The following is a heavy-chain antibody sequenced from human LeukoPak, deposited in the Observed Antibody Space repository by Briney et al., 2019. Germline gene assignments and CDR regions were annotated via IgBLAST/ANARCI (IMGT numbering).Heavy chain of an antibody. V-gene: IGHV3-48*03. Sequence: GGSLRLSCAASGFTFSSYEMNWVRQALGQGLEWVSYISSSGSTIYYADSVKGRFTISRDNAKNSLYLQMNSLRAEDTAVYYCARERLPPLDAFDIWGQGTMVTVSS. D-gene: IGHD1-1*01. CDR1: GFTFSSYE. CDR3: ARERLPPLDAFDI. CDR2: ISSSGSTI. J-gene: IGHJ3*02.